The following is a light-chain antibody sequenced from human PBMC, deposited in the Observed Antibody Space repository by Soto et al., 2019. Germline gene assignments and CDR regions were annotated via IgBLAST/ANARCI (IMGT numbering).Light chain of an antibody. CDR2: DFT. V-gene: IGLV2-11*01. CDR1: SSDVGGHSY. J-gene: IGLJ2*01. CDR3: CSYAVSYVV. Sequence: QSALTQPRSVSGSPGQSVAISCTGTSSDVGGHSYVSWYQHHPGKAPKLMIYDFTKRPSGVPDRLSGSKSGNTASLTISGLQAEDEGDYYCCSYAVSYVVFGGGTKLTVL.